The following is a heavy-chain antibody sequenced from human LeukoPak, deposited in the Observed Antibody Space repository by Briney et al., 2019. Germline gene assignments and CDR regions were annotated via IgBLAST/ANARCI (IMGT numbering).Heavy chain of an antibody. CDR2: ISSDGSYK. Sequence: GGSLRLSCAASGFTFLAYIMHWVRQAPGKGLEWVALISSDGSYKYYADSVKGRFTISRDNSKNTLYLQLSSLRADDTAIYYSARAPAITMLRGVNDAFDFWGQGTMVTVSS. CDR3: ARAPAITMLRGVNDAFDF. J-gene: IGHJ3*01. D-gene: IGHD3-10*01. V-gene: IGHV3-30*04. CDR1: GFTFLAYI.